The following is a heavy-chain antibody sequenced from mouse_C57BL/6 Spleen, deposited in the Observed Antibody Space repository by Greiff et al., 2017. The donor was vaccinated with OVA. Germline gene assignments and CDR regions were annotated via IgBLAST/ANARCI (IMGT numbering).Heavy chain of an antibody. V-gene: IGHV1-76*01. CDR1: GYTFTDYY. CDR2: IYPGSGNT. Sequence: VKLMESGAELVRPGASVKLSCKASGYTFTDYYINWVKQRPGQGLEWIARIYPGSGNTYYNEKFKGKATLTAEKSSSTAYMQLSSLTSEDSAVYFCARDDGYYVPFAYWGQGTLVTVSA. CDR3: ARDDGYYVPFAY. D-gene: IGHD2-3*01. J-gene: IGHJ3*01.